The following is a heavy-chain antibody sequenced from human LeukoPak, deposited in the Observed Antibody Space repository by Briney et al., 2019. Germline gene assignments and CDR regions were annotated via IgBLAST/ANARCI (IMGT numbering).Heavy chain of an antibody. CDR1: GGSISSYY. Sequence: SETLSLTCTVSGGSISSYYWSWIRQPPGKGLEWIGYIYYSGSTNYNPSPKSRVTISVDTSKNQFSLKLSSVTAADTAVYYCARFGRPGYFDYWGQGTLVTVSS. J-gene: IGHJ4*02. D-gene: IGHD2-15*01. CDR3: ARFGRPGYFDY. V-gene: IGHV4-59*01. CDR2: IYYSGST.